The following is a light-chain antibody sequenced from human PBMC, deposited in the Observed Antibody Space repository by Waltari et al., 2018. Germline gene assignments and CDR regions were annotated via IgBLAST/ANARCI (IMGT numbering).Light chain of an antibody. CDR1: SSNVEVNA. CDR2: TND. Sequence: QSVLTQPPSASGTPGQRVTLPCLGSSSNVEVNAVSWFQHLPGTAPKLLIYTNDQRPSGVPDRFSGSKSGTSASLAIGGLRSEDEAVYYCAAWDDSLNVWLFGGGTKVTAL. J-gene: IGLJ3*02. V-gene: IGLV1-44*01. CDR3: AAWDDSLNVWL.